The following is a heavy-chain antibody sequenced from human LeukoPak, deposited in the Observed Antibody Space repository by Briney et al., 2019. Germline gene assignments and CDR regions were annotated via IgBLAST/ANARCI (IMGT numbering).Heavy chain of an antibody. V-gene: IGHV3-23*01. CDR1: GFTFSSYA. CDR2: ISGSGGST. Sequence: RGSLRLSCAASGFTFSSYAMSWVRQAPRKGLAWVSAISGSGGSTYYADSVEGRFTISRDNSKNTLYLQMNSLRAEDTAVYYCATLRYSSNRSAFDIWGQGTMVTVSS. CDR3: ATLRYSSNRSAFDI. D-gene: IGHD6-13*01. J-gene: IGHJ3*02.